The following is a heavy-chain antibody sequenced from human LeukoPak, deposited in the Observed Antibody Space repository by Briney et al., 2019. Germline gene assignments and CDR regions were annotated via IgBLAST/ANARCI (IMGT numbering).Heavy chain of an antibody. CDR2: INHSGST. D-gene: IGHD6-6*01. Sequence: SETLSLTCAVYGGSFSGYYWSWIRQPPGKGLEWIGEINHSGSTNYNPSLKSRVTISVDTSKNQFSLKLSSVTAADTAVYYCARSSSSLDYWDQGTLVTVSS. CDR1: GGSFSGYY. V-gene: IGHV4-34*01. CDR3: ARSSSSLDY. J-gene: IGHJ4*02.